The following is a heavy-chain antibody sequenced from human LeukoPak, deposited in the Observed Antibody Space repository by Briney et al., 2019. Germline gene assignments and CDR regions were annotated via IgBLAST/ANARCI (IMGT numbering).Heavy chain of an antibody. CDR3: ARGPYVWGSYRYNNWFDP. V-gene: IGHV4-59*01. J-gene: IGHJ5*02. Sequence: SESLSLTCTVSGGSISSYYWSWIRQPPGKGLEWIGYIYYSGRINYNPSLKSGAPISVDTSKNQFSLKLSSVTAADTAVYYCARGPYVWGSYRYNNWFDPWGQGTLVTVSS. D-gene: IGHD3-16*02. CDR1: GGSISSYY. CDR2: IYYSGRI.